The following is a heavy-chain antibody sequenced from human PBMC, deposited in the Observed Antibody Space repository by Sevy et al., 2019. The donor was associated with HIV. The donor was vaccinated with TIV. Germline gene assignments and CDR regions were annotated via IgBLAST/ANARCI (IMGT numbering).Heavy chain of an antibody. CDR3: ARFEGYCSGGRCSIIDF. CDR1: GFSLSDHA. J-gene: IGHJ4*02. V-gene: IGHV3-30*04. D-gene: IGHD2-15*01. Sequence: GGSLRLSCAASGFSLSDHAVSWVRRTPGKGLEWLAVVPYNGRNQHYADSVKGRFTISKDDSKNTLYLQLNSLRAEDTAVYYCARFEGYCSGGRCSIIDFWGQGTLVTVSS. CDR2: VPYNGRNQ.